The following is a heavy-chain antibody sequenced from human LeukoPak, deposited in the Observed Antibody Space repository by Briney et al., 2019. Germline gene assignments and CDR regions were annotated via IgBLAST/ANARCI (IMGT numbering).Heavy chain of an antibody. Sequence: GGSLRLSCAASGFTFSSYSMNWVRQAPGKGLEWVSFISSSRSYIYYADSVKGRFTISRDNAKNSLYLQMSSLRAEDTAVYYCTRVEETATTAAIIRKYSYYYYYMDVWGKGNTVTVSS. V-gene: IGHV3-21*01. J-gene: IGHJ6*03. CDR3: TRVEETATTAAIIRKYSYYYYYMDV. CDR2: ISSSRSYI. D-gene: IGHD4-11*01. CDR1: GFTFSSYS.